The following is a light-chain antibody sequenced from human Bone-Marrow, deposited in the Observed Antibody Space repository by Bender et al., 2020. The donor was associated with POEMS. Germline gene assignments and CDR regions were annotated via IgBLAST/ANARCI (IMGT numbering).Light chain of an antibody. CDR2: INN. CDR1: RSNIGNNI. V-gene: IGLV1-44*01. CDR3: AAWEDSLNGWV. Sequence: QSVLTQPPSVSGTPGQRVTISCSGGRSNIGNNIVSWYQQLPGTAPKLLIYINNQRPSGVPDRFSGSKSGTSASLAISGLQSEDEADYYCAAWEDSLNGWVFGGGTKLTVL. J-gene: IGLJ3*02.